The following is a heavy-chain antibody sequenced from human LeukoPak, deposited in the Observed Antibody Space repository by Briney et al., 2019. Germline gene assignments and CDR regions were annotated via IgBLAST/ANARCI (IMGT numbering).Heavy chain of an antibody. D-gene: IGHD1-26*01. CDR3: ARDVTIISGAINWFDP. V-gene: IGHV1-18*01. J-gene: IGHJ5*02. CDR1: GYTFTNYG. CDR2: ISAYNGHT. Sequence: ASVKVSCKASGYTFTNYGISWVRQAPGQGLEWMGWISAYNGHTNYAQKLQGRVIMTTDTSTSTAYMELRSLRSDDTAVYYCARDVTIISGAINWFDPWGQGTLVTVSS.